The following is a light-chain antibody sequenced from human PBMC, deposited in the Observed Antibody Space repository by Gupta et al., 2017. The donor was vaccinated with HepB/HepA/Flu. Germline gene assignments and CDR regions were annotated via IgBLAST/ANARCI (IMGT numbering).Light chain of an antibody. V-gene: IGKV3-11*01. Sequence: EIVLTQSPATLSLSPGERATLSCRASQSVSSYLAWYQQKPGQAPRLLIYDASNRATGIPARFSGSGSGTDFTLTISSLEPEDFAGYDGQQRGVFGHGTKVDIK. CDR1: QSVSSY. J-gene: IGKJ3*01. CDR2: DAS. CDR3: QQRGV.